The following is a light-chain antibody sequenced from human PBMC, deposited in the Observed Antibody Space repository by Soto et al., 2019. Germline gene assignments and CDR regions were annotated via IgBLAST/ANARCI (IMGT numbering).Light chain of an antibody. CDR1: SSDVGAYSY. CDR2: DVS. V-gene: IGLV2-14*03. Sequence: QSALTQPASVSGSPGQSIAISCTGTSSDVGAYSYVSWYQQYPGKAPKLIIYDVSNRPSGVSNRFSGSKAGNTASLTISGLQAEDYADYYCSSYTTSNTRGGVFGGGTKRTVL. J-gene: IGLJ2*01. CDR3: SSYTTSNTRGGV.